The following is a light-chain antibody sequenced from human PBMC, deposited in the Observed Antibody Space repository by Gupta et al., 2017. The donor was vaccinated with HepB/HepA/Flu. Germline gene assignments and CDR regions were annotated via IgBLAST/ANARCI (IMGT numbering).Light chain of an antibody. CDR2: GAS. Sequence: IVLTQSPGTLSLSPGERATLSCRASQSFTSGYLAWYQQKPGQAPRLLIYGASSRATGIPDRFRGSESGTDFTLTISRLEPEDFAVYYCQHSDCSIPRRFGEGTKVEMK. CDR3: QHSDCSIPRR. J-gene: IGKJ4*02. V-gene: IGKV3-20*01. CDR1: QSFTSGY.